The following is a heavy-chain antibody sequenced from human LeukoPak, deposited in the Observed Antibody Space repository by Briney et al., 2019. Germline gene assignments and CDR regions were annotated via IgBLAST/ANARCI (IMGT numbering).Heavy chain of an antibody. J-gene: IGHJ6*03. CDR3: AGASGLSYMDV. CDR2: ISNSGSSI. Sequence: GGSLRLSCAASGFTFSSYEMNWARQAPGKGLEWVSYISNSGSSIYYADSVKGRFTISRDNAKNALYLQMNSLRAEDTAVYYCAGASGLSYMDVWGRGTTVTVSS. V-gene: IGHV3-48*03. CDR1: GFTFSSYE. D-gene: IGHD3-16*02.